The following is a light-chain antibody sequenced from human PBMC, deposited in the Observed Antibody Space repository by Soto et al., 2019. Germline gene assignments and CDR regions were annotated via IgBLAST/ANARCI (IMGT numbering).Light chain of an antibody. CDR3: QQKYNFPRT. CDR2: SAS. CDR1: QSISSY. V-gene: IGKV1-39*01. Sequence: DIQMTQSPSSLSAFVGDRVTITCRASQSISSYVNWYQQKPGKAPKNLIYSASTLQGGVPSRFSGTGSGTDFTLTISSLQPEDFATYYCQQKYNFPRTFGQGTKVEIK. J-gene: IGKJ1*01.